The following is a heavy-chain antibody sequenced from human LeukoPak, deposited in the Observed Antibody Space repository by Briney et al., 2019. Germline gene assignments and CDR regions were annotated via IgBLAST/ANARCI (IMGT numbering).Heavy chain of an antibody. Sequence: GASLKISCQGSGYSFTSYWIGWVRQMPGKGLEWMGIIYPGDSDTRYSPSFQGQVTISADKSISTAYLQWSSLKASDTAMYYCARAFTVTTFDYWGQGTLVTVSS. CDR1: GYSFTSYW. D-gene: IGHD4-17*01. V-gene: IGHV5-51*01. CDR2: IYPGDSDT. J-gene: IGHJ4*02. CDR3: ARAFTVTTFDY.